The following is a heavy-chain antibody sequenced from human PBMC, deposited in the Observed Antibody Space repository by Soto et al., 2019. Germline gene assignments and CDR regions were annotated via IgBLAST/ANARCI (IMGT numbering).Heavy chain of an antibody. D-gene: IGHD4-4*01. Sequence: SLRLSCGASGFDFSNYWMHWVRQAPGKGLVWVSHINGDGSDIKYADSVKGRFTISRDNAKNTVYLQMNSLRAEDTAVYYCARDPRNLGLDPWGLGTLVTVSS. J-gene: IGHJ5*02. V-gene: IGHV3-74*03. CDR3: ARDPRNLGLDP. CDR2: INGDGSDI. CDR1: GFDFSNYW.